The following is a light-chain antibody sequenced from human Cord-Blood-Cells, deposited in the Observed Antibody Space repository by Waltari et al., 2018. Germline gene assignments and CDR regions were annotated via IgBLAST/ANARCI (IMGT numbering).Light chain of an antibody. CDR1: SSDVGGYNY. Sequence: QSALTQPASGSGSPGQSITISCTGTSSDVGGYNYVSWYKPHPGKAHKLMIYDCSNRPSGVSNRFSGYKSGNTASLTISGLQAEDEADYYCSSYTSSSTYVVFGGGTKLTVL. V-gene: IGLV2-14*01. CDR2: DCS. CDR3: SSYTSSSTYVV. J-gene: IGLJ2*01.